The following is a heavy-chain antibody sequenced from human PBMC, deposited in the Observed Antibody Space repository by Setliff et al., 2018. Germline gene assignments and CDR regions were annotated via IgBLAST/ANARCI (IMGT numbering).Heavy chain of an antibody. J-gene: IGHJ6*02. Sequence: PGGSLRLSCAGSKFTFCSYGMHWGRQVPGRGLEWLAYIQYDGSVQYYADSAKGRFTISRDNSKNTLFLQISSLRSDDTGVYFCAKDFAGHFYGSGAYRNYGVDVWGQGTTVTVSS. CDR3: AKDFAGHFYGSGAYRNYGVDV. V-gene: IGHV3-30*02. D-gene: IGHD3-10*01. CDR2: IQYDGSVQ. CDR1: KFTFCSYG.